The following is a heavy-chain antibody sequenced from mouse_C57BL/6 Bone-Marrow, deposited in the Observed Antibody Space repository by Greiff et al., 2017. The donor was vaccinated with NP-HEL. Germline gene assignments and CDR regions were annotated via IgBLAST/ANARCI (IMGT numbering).Heavy chain of an antibody. CDR1: GYTFTSYW. CDR2: INPSNGGT. D-gene: IGHD4-1*01. V-gene: IGHV1-53*01. Sequence: QVHVKQPGTELVKPGASVKLSCKASGYTFTSYWMHWVKQRPGQGLEWIGNINPSNGGTNYNEKFKSKATLTVDKSSSTAYMQLSSLTSEDSAVYYCARAWGYYYAMDYWGQGTSVTVSS. J-gene: IGHJ4*01. CDR3: ARAWGYYYAMDY.